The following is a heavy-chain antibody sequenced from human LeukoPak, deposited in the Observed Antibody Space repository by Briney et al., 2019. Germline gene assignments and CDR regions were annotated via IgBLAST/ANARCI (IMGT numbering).Heavy chain of an antibody. CDR2: ISAYNGNT. J-gene: IGHJ6*02. CDR1: GYTFTSYG. D-gene: IGHD2-2*01. V-gene: IGHV1-18*01. CDR3: ARRGLSTYYYGMDV. Sequence: ASVKVSCKASGYTFTSYGISWVRQAPGQGLEWMGWISAYNGNTNYAQKVQGRVTMTTDTSTSTAYMELRSLRSDDTAVYYCARRGLSTYYYGMDVWGQGTTVTVSS.